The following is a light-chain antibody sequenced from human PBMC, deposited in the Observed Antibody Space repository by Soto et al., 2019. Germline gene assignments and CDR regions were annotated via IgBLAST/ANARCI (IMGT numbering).Light chain of an antibody. Sequence: DIQMTQSPSSLSASVGDRVTITCRASQSISSYINWYQQKPGKASKLLIYAASSLQSGVPSRFSGSGSGTDFTLTISSLQPEDFATYYCQQSYSTPQTFGQGTKVEIK. J-gene: IGKJ1*01. V-gene: IGKV1-39*01. CDR3: QQSYSTPQT. CDR2: AAS. CDR1: QSISSY.